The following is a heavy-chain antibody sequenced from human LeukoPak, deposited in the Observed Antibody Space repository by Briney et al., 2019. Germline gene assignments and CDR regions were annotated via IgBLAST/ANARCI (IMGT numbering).Heavy chain of an antibody. CDR1: GFTFSSYA. Sequence: PGGSLRLSCAASGFTFSSYAMSWVRQAPGKGLEWVSAISGSGSSTYYADSVKGRFTISRDNSKNTLYLQMNSLRAEDTAVYYCASRYGDSGSPFDYWGQGTLVTVSS. CDR2: ISGSGSST. CDR3: ASRYGDSGSPFDY. D-gene: IGHD4-17*01. V-gene: IGHV3-23*01. J-gene: IGHJ4*02.